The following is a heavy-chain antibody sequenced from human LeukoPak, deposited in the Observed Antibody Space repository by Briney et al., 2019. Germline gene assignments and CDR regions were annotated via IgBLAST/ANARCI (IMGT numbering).Heavy chain of an antibody. CDR2: INQDGSVK. Sequence: PGGSLRLSCGASGFTRSSNWMTWVRQAPGRGLEGVASINQDGSVKYYVDSVKGRFTISRDNARNSLSLQMNSLGVEDTAVYFCARWGQTSGYYYVDNWGQGTLVTVSS. D-gene: IGHD5-12*01. V-gene: IGHV3-7*01. CDR3: ARWGQTSGYYYVDN. CDR1: GFTRSSNW. J-gene: IGHJ4*02.